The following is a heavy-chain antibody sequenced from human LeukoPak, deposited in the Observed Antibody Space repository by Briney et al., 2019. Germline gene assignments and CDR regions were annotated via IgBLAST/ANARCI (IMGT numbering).Heavy chain of an antibody. Sequence: GRSLRLSCAASGFTFSSYGMHWVRQVPGKGPEWVAVIWYDGSNKYYADSVKGRFTISRDNSKNTLYLQMNSLRAEDTAVYYCARDPYGSGTQSHFDYWGQGTLVTVSS. CDR3: ARDPYGSGTQSHFDY. J-gene: IGHJ4*02. CDR1: GFTFSSYG. CDR2: IWYDGSNK. V-gene: IGHV3-33*01. D-gene: IGHD3-10*01.